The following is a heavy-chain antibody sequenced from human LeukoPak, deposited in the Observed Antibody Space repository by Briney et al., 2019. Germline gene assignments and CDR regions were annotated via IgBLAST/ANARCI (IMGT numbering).Heavy chain of an antibody. J-gene: IGHJ4*02. V-gene: IGHV1-2*02. CDR1: GYTFTGEY. Sequence: GASVKVSCKASGYTFTGEYMHWVRQAPGQGLEWMGWINPKSGGTNYAHNFQGRVTMTRDTSISTAYMELSRLRSEDMAVYYCARGATSGWPFDLWGQGTLVTVSS. D-gene: IGHD6-19*01. CDR3: ARGATSGWPFDL. CDR2: INPKSGGT.